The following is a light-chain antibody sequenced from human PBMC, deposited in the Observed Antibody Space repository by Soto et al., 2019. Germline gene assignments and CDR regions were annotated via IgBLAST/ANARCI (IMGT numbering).Light chain of an antibody. V-gene: IGLV2-8*01. CDR1: SSDVGGYNY. CDR2: EVS. Sequence: QSALTQPPSAFGSPGQSVTISCTGTSSDVGGYNYVSWYQHHPGKAPKLMIYEVSKRPSGVPDRFSGSKSGNTASLTVSGLQAEDEADYYCSSYAGSNKKVFGGGTKLTVL. CDR3: SSYAGSNKKV. J-gene: IGLJ2*01.